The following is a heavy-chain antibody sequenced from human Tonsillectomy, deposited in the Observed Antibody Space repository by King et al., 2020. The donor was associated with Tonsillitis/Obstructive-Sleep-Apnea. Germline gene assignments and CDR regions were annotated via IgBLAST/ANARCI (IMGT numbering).Heavy chain of an antibody. CDR3: ARGVATIADYYYFYVAV. J-gene: IGHJ6*03. Sequence: VQLQESGPGLVKPSESLSLTCTVSGGSISNYFWTWIRQPPGKGLEWIGYIYYTGSTNYSPSLKSRVTISVDTSKNQFSLKLSSVTAADTAVYYCARGVATIADYYYFYVAVWGKGTTVTVSS. D-gene: IGHD5-12*01. CDR2: IYYTGST. V-gene: IGHV4-59*01. CDR1: GGSISNYF.